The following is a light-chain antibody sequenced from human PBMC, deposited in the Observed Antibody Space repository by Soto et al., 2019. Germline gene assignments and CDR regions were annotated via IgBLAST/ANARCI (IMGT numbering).Light chain of an antibody. CDR1: QSVLYSSNNKNY. CDR2: WAS. V-gene: IGKV4-1*01. J-gene: IGKJ2*01. Sequence: DIVMTQSPDSLAVSLGERATINCKSSQSVLYSSNNKNYLAWYQQKPGQPPTLLIYWASTRESGVPDRFSGSGSGTDFTLTISSLKAEDVAVYYWPQYYTNPYTFGQGNKLESK. CDR3: PQYYTNPYT.